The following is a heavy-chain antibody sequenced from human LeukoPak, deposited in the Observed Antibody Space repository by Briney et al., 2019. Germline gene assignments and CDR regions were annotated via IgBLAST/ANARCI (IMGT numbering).Heavy chain of an antibody. CDR1: GFTFSSYS. CDR3: ATGQYDILTGYQPRYNWFDP. V-gene: IGHV3-21*04. D-gene: IGHD3-9*01. Sequence: GGSLRLSCAASGFTFSSYSMNWVRQAPGKGLEWVSSISSSSSYIYHADSAKGRFTISRDNSKNTLYLQMNSLRAEDTAVYYCATGQYDILTGYQPRYNWFDPWGQGTLVTVSS. J-gene: IGHJ5*02. CDR2: ISSSSSYI.